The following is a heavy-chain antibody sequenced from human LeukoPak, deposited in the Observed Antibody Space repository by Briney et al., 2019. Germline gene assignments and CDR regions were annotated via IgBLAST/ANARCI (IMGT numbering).Heavy chain of an antibody. Sequence: GGSLRLSCAASGFTFSSYGMHWVRQAPGKGLEWVAVISHDGSNKYYADSVKGRFTISRDNSKNTLYLQMNSLRAEDTAVYYCAKDQYYYDSSGYPPVFDYWGQGTLVTVSS. CDR1: GFTFSSYG. D-gene: IGHD3-22*01. CDR3: AKDQYYYDSSGYPPVFDY. CDR2: ISHDGSNK. J-gene: IGHJ4*02. V-gene: IGHV3-30*18.